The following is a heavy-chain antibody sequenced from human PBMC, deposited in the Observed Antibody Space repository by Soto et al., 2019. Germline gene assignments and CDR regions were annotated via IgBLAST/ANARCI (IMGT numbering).Heavy chain of an antibody. J-gene: IGHJ5*02. CDR2: ISGSGGST. CDR3: AKSYYYGSGSYSPLFDP. Sequence: PGGSLRLSCAASGFTFSSYAMSWVRQAPGKGLEWVSAISGSGGSTYYADSVKGRFTISRDNSKNTLYLQMNSLRAEDTAVYYCAKSYYYGSGSYSPLFDPWGQGTLVTVSS. CDR1: GFTFSSYA. V-gene: IGHV3-23*01. D-gene: IGHD3-10*01.